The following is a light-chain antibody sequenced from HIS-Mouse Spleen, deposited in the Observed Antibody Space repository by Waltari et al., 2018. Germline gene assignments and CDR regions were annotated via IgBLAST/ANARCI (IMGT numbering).Light chain of an antibody. CDR2: WAS. V-gene: IGKV4-1*01. CDR3: QQYYSTPPT. Sequence: DIVMTQSPDSLAVSLGERATINCKSSQSVLYSSNNKTYVAWYQQKPGQPPKLLIYWASTRESGVPDRFSGSGSGTDFTLTISSLQAEDVAVYYCQQYYSTPPTFGQGTKVEIK. J-gene: IGKJ1*01. CDR1: QSVLYSSNNKTY.